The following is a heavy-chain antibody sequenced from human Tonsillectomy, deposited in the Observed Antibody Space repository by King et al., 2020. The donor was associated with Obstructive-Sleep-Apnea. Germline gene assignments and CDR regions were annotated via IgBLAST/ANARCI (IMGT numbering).Heavy chain of an antibody. CDR1: GLTFSNAW. CDR2: IKRKTDDGPT. D-gene: IGHD4-17*01. J-gene: IGHJ4*02. V-gene: IGHV3-15*01. Sequence: VQLVESGGGLVKPGGSLRLSCAASGLTFSNAWMSWVRQAPGKGLEWVGRIKRKTDDGPTDYAAPVKGRVTISRDDSKNTLFLQMNALKTEDTAVYYCTTDPGDYADYWGQGTLVTVSS. CDR3: TTDPGDYADY.